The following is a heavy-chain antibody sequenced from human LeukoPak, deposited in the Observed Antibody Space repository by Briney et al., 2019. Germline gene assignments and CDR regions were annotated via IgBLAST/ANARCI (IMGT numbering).Heavy chain of an antibody. CDR1: GYTFTGYY. Sequence: ASVKVSCKASGYTFTGYYMHWVRQAPGQGLEWMGWINPNSGGTNYAQKFQGRVTMTRDTSTSTAYMELSRLRSDDTAVYYCARDRSRLRLFSLGYWGQGTLVTVSS. D-gene: IGHD3-22*01. CDR2: INPNSGGT. CDR3: ARDRSRLRLFSLGY. V-gene: IGHV1-2*02. J-gene: IGHJ4*02.